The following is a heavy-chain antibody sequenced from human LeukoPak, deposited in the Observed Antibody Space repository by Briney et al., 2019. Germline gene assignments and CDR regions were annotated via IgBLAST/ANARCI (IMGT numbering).Heavy chain of an antibody. CDR1: GFSFSNYG. V-gene: IGHV3-23*01. CDR3: ARAKPKNMVRGLIMRRESRYYFDY. Sequence: GGSLRLSCAASGFSFSNYGMSWVRQAPGKGLEWVSSISTSGSSTYYVDSVKGRFTISRDNSKNTLYLQMNSLRAEDTAVYYCARAKPKNMVRGLIMRRESRYYFDYWGQGTLVTVSS. D-gene: IGHD3-10*01. J-gene: IGHJ4*02. CDR2: ISTSGSST.